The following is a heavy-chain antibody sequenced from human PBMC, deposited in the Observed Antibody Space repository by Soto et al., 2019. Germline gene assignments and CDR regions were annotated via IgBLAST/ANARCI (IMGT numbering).Heavy chain of an antibody. CDR3: VRHSGKIDSSVGLRSFDY. CDR1: GYTFTNYW. V-gene: IGHV5-51*01. CDR2: VYPRDSDT. Sequence: GESLKISCEASGYTFTNYWIGWVRQMPGTGLEWMGIVYPRDSDTRYSPSFQDQVTMSVARSIGTAYLQWSSLKVSDTAMYFCVRHSGKIDSSVGLRSFDYWGQGTLVTVSS. D-gene: IGHD6-13*01. J-gene: IGHJ4*02.